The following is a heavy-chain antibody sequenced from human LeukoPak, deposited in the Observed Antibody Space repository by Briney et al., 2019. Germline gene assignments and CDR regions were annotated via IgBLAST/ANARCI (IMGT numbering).Heavy chain of an antibody. D-gene: IGHD3-10*02. CDR1: GFTFSSYS. Sequence: GGSLRLSCAASGFTFSSYSMNWVRQAPGKGLEWVSSISSSSSYIYYADSVKGRFTISRDNAKNSLYLQMNSLRAEDTAVYYCARNPLFGEDFGDYWGQGTLVTVSS. V-gene: IGHV3-21*01. CDR2: ISSSSSYI. CDR3: ARNPLFGEDFGDY. J-gene: IGHJ4*02.